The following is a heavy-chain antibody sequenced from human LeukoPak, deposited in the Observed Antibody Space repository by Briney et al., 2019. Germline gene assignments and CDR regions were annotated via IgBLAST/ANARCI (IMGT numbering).Heavy chain of an antibody. D-gene: IGHD3-16*02. Sequence: PGGSLRLSCAASGFTVSNHYMNWVRQAPGKGLEWVSVIYSGGNTYYADSVKGRFTISRDNSKNTLYVQMNSLRAEDTAVYYCARDYVWGSYRFHDAFDIWGQGTMVTVSS. J-gene: IGHJ3*02. V-gene: IGHV3-53*01. CDR1: GFTVSNHY. CDR2: IYSGGNT. CDR3: ARDYVWGSYRFHDAFDI.